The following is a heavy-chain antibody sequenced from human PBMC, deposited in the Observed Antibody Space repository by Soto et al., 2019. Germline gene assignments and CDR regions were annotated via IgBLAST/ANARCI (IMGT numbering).Heavy chain of an antibody. Sequence: GGSLRLSCAASGFTFXSYWMHWVRQVPGKGLVWVSHISSDGSSTSYADSVKGRFTISRDNAKNTLYLQLNSLTAEDTAVYYCARDRSYIDYWGQGTLVTVSS. CDR3: ARDRSYIDY. J-gene: IGHJ4*02. CDR2: ISSDGSST. V-gene: IGHV3-74*01. CDR1: GFTFXSYW. D-gene: IGHD2-21*01.